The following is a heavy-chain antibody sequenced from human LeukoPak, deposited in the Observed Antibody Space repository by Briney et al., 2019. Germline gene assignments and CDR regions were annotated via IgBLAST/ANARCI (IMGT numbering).Heavy chain of an antibody. CDR2: ISGDGSVT. V-gene: IGHV3-74*01. CDR1: GFTLRNYW. Sequence: GGSLRLSCTGSGFTLRNYWMHWVRQVSGKRLVWVSRISGDGSVTNYADSVQGRFTISRDNAENILYLQINKLRSEDTAVYYCARYSSSSGGASYYLDYWGHGTLVTVSS. D-gene: IGHD6-6*01. J-gene: IGHJ4*01. CDR3: ARYSSSSGGASYYLDY.